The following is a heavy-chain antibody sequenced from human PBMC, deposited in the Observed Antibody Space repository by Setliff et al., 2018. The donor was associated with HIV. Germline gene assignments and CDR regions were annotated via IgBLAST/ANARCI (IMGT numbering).Heavy chain of an antibody. J-gene: IGHJ6*03. D-gene: IGHD3-10*01. V-gene: IGHV4-39*01. Sequence: SETLSLTCNVSGGSVSSSTYSWVWIRQSPVKGLEWIGSFYHGESTSYNPSLKSRVTISVDTSKNQFSLKLSSVTAADTAVYYCARRVPPKALYYYYYYMDVWGKGTTVTVSS. CDR1: GGSVSSSTYS. CDR3: ARRVPPKALYYYYYYMDV. CDR2: FYHGEST.